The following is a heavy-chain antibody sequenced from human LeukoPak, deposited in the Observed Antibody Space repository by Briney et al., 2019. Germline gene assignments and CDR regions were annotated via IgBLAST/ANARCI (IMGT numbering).Heavy chain of an antibody. CDR1: GYTFTNYW. J-gene: IGHJ4*02. Sequence: GESLKISCKGSGYTFTNYWIGWVRQMPGKGLEWMGIIYPGDSDTRYSPSFQGQVTISADKSLGTAYLQWSSLKASDTAMYYCARCIAGITVAGRYFDYWGQGTLVTVSS. CDR2: IYPGDSDT. CDR3: ARCIAGITVAGRYFDY. D-gene: IGHD6-19*01. V-gene: IGHV5-51*01.